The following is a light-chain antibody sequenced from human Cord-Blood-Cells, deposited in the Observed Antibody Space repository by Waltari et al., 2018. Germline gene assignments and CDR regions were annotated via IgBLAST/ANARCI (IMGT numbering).Light chain of an antibody. V-gene: IGKV1-5*03. Sequence: IQLPNLPSPRSALVGERATITCRASQSISSWLAWYQQKPGKAPKLLIYKASSLESGVPSRFSGSGSGTEFTLTISSLQPDDFATYYCQQYNSYYTFGQGTKLEIK. CDR3: QQYNSYYT. CDR2: KAS. J-gene: IGKJ2*01. CDR1: QSISSW.